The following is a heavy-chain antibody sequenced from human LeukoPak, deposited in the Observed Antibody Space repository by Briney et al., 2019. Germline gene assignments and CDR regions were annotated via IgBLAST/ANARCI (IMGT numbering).Heavy chain of an antibody. CDR2: IGVNT. CDR1: GFTFSNYA. Sequence: GGSLRLSCAASGFTFSNYAMSWVRQAPGKGLEWVSAIGVNTYYTDSVKGRFTISRDNAKNTLYLQVNSLRAEDTAEYYCAKDGPASWGYFDYWGQGTLVTVSS. J-gene: IGHJ4*02. CDR3: AKDGPASWGYFDY. V-gene: IGHV3-23*01. D-gene: IGHD3-16*01.